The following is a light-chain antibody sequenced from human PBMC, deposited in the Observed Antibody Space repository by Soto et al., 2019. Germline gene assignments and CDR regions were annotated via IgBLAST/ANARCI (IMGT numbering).Light chain of an antibody. J-gene: IGKJ1*01. Sequence: DGRSTESASTLWASVRDTVIVTCRASQSVSGWLAWFQQKPGKVPKRLIYAAYSLQSGVTSRFSGSGSGTEFTLTISSLQPEDFATYYCLQHNSYPRTFGQGTKVEIK. CDR2: AAY. CDR1: QSVSGW. CDR3: LQHNSYPRT. V-gene: IGKV1-5*01.